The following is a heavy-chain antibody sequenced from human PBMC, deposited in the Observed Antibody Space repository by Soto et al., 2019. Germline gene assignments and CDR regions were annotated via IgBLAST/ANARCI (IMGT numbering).Heavy chain of an antibody. CDR1: GFTFTSSA. CDR3: AARDDDRGDY. CDR2: IVVGSGNT. Sequence: QMQLVQSGPEVKKPGTSVKVSCKASGFTFTSSAVQWVRQARGQRLEWIGWIVVGSGNTNYAQKFQEKVTNTRDMSTSPADMELSSRRAEDTAGDYCAARDDDRGDYWGQGTLVTVSS. V-gene: IGHV1-58*01. D-gene: IGHD1-1*01. J-gene: IGHJ4*02.